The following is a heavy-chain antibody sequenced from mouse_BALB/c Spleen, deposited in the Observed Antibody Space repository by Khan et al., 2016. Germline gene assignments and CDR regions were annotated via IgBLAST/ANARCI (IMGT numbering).Heavy chain of an antibody. J-gene: IGHJ4*01. V-gene: IGHV9-1*02. CDR1: GYTFTNYG. Sequence: QIQLVQSGPELKKPGETVKISCKASGYTFTNYGMIWVKQAPGKDLKWWGWINTFTGQPTYADDFKGRFAFSLETSDSTVYLQINNLKNEDMATXFCVSHWPCAMDYWAQGTSVTVSS. CDR3: VSHWPCAMDY. CDR2: INTFTGQP.